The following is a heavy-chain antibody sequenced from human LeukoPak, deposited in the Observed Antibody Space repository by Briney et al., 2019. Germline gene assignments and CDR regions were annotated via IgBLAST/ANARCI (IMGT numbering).Heavy chain of an antibody. J-gene: IGHJ6*03. CDR1: GGSFSGFY. CDR2: INHSGGT. CDR3: ARGGGISHYYYYMDV. V-gene: IGHV4-34*01. D-gene: IGHD6-13*01. Sequence: SETLSLTCAVYGGSFSGFYWSWIRQPPGKGLEWIGDINHSGGTNYIPSLKSRVTISVDTSKNQFSLKLSSVTAADTAVYYCARGGGISHYYYYMDVWGKGTTVTISS.